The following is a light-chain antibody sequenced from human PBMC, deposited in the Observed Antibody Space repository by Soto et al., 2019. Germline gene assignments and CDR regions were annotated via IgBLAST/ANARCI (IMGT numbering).Light chain of an antibody. Sequence: QSALTQPRSVSGSPGQSVTISCVGASSDVGAYDYVSWYQRHPGKAPKRMIFYVNKRPSGVPDRLSGSKSGNTASLTISGLQADDEADYYCCSYAGSYSWVFGGGTKLTVL. CDR2: YVN. V-gene: IGLV2-11*01. CDR3: CSYAGSYSWV. CDR1: SSDVGAYDY. J-gene: IGLJ3*02.